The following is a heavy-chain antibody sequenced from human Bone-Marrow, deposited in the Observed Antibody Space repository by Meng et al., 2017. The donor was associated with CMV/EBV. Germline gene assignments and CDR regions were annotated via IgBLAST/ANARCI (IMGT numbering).Heavy chain of an antibody. CDR3: AKDLGDIVVVVALDY. CDR1: GFTFSSYG. V-gene: IGHV3-33*06. D-gene: IGHD2-15*01. CDR2: IWYDGSNK. J-gene: IGHJ4*02. Sequence: GSLRLSCAASGFTFSSYGMHWVRQAPGKGLEWVAVIWYDGSNKYYADSVKGRFTISRDNSKNTLYLQMNSLRAEDTAVYYCAKDLGDIVVVVALDYWGQGTLVTVSS.